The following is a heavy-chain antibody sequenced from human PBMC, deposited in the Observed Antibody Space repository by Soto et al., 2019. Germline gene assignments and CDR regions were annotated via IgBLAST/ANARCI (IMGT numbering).Heavy chain of an antibody. CDR1: GGSISHYY. V-gene: IGHV4-59*01. Sequence: SETLSLTCTISGGSISHYYWTWIRQPPGKGLEWIGYIHYSGSTNYNPSLKSRVTLSLDTSKNHFSLKLSSVTTADTAVYYCARDTGWGVSNSWPYYFDYWGQGTLVTVSS. CDR2: IHYSGST. CDR3: ARDTGWGVSNSWPYYFDY. J-gene: IGHJ4*02. D-gene: IGHD6-13*01.